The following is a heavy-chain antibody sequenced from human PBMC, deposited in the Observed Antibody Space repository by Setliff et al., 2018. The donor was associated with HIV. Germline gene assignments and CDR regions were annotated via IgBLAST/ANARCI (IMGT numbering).Heavy chain of an antibody. D-gene: IGHD6-13*01. CDR1: GFTFSSYS. V-gene: IGHV3-30*03. Sequence: GGSLRLSCAASGFTFSSYSMNWVRQAPGKGLEWVAVISYDGSNKYYADSVKGRFTISRDNSKNTLFLQMNSLRAEDTAVYYCARDRVAAAGEAYYYYYMDVWGKGTTVTVSS. CDR2: ISYDGSNK. CDR3: ARDRVAAAGEAYYYYYMDV. J-gene: IGHJ6*03.